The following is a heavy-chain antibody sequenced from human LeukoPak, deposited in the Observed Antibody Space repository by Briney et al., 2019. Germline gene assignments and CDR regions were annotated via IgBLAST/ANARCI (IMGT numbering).Heavy chain of an antibody. Sequence: PGGSLRLSCAASGFTFSSYAMSWVRQAPGKGLEWVSAISGSGGSTYYADSVKGRFTISRDNSKNTLYLQMNSLRAEDTAVYYCAKSESRGYSYGVDYWGQGTLVTVS. CDR2: ISGSGGST. CDR3: AKSESRGYSYGVDY. J-gene: IGHJ4*02. CDR1: GFTFSSYA. V-gene: IGHV3-23*01. D-gene: IGHD5-18*01.